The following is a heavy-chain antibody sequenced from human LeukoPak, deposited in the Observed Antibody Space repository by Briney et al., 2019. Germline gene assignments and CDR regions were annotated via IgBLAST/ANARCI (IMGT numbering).Heavy chain of an antibody. CDR1: GHTFTAYY. D-gene: IGHD4-11*01. V-gene: IGHV1-2*02. CDR3: ARVLGAETTFDS. CDR2: VNPKSGGT. J-gene: IGHJ4*02. Sequence: GASVKVSCKASGHTFTAYYILWVRQAPGQGLEWMGWVNPKSGGTKYALKFQGRVNMTRDTSTATGFMELTGLKSDDTAVYFCARVLGAETTFDSWGQGTLVSVSS.